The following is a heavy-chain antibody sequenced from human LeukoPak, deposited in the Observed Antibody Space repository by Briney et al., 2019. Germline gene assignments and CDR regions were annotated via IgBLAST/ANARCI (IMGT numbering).Heavy chain of an antibody. V-gene: IGHV3-7*01. CDR2: IKQDGSEE. CDR1: GITFSSYW. CDR3: ARDGTVITFVYYFDH. Sequence: PGGSPRLSCAASGITFSSYWMSWVRQVPGKGLEWVAEIKQDGSEEYYVDSVKGRFTISRDNAKNSLYLQMNSLRAEDTAVYYCARDGTVITFVYYFDHWAREPWSPSPQ. J-gene: IGHJ4*02. D-gene: IGHD4-17*01.